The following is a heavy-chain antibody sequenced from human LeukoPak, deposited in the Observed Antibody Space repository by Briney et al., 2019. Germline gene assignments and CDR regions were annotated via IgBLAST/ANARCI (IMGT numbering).Heavy chain of an antibody. CDR1: GGSISSYY. V-gene: IGHV4-59*08. D-gene: IGHD6-19*01. J-gene: IGHJ4*02. CDR2: IYYTGST. CDR3: ARSERYNSGWYFYFDY. Sequence: SGTLSLTCTVSGGSISSYYWSWIRQPPGKGLEWVGSIYYTGSTNYNPSLKSRVTISVDTSKNKFSLKLDSVTAADTAVYYCARSERYNSGWYFYFDYWGQGTLVTVSS.